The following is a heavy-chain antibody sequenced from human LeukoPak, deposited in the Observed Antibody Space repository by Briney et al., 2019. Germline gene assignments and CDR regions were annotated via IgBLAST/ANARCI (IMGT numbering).Heavy chain of an antibody. V-gene: IGHV3-74*01. D-gene: IGHD2-2*02. CDR3: AGLGYCTSTNCYIDY. J-gene: IGHJ4*02. Sequence: GGSPRLSCAASGFTFSNDWMHWVRQPPGKGLVWVSRINGDGSSTTYADSVKGRFTISRDNAKNTLYLQMNSLRAEDTAVYYCAGLGYCTSTNCYIDYWGQGTVVTVSS. CDR2: INGDGSST. CDR1: GFTFSNDW.